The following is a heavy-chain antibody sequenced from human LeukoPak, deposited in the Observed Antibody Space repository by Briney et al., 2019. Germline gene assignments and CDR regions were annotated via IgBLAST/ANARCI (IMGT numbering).Heavy chain of an antibody. CDR3: ARQKILDDNYDSSGYYVDQ. D-gene: IGHD3-22*01. CDR1: GGSFSGYY. Sequence: TSETLSLTCAVYGGSFSGYYWSWIRQPPGKGLEWIGEINHSGSTNYNPSLKSRVTISVDTSKNQFSLNLNSVTASDTAVYYCARQKILDDNYDSSGYYVDQWGQGSLVTVSS. CDR2: INHSGST. J-gene: IGHJ4*02. V-gene: IGHV4-34*01.